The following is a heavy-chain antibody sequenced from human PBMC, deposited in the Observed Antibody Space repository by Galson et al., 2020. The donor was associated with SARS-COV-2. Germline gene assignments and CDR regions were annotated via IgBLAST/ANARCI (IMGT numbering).Heavy chain of an antibody. J-gene: IGHJ6*02. CDR3: ARDKATVRTTTVRYYYYGMDV. CDR1: GGSISSYY. D-gene: IGHD4-17*01. CDR2: IYYSGST. V-gene: IGHV4-59*13. Sequence: SETLSLTCTVSGGSISSYYWSWIRQPPGKGLEWIGYIYYSGSTNYNPSLKSRVTISVDTSKNQFSLKLSSVTAADTAVYYCARDKATVRTTTVRYYYYGMDVWGQGTTVTVSS.